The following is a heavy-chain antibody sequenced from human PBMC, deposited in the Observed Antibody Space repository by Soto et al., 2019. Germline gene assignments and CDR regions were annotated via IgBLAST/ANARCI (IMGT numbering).Heavy chain of an antibody. Sequence: EVQLVESGGGLVQPGGSLRLSCAASGFGFNGYDMHWVRQAPGKNLKWVAAISTAGDTYYLGSVKGRFTISREDAKNSLSLQMNSLRAGDTAVYYCARGGERFDGMGVWGQGTTVTVSS. CDR1: GFGFNGYD. D-gene: IGHD3-16*01. CDR3: ARGGERFDGMGV. J-gene: IGHJ6*02. CDR2: ISTAGDT. V-gene: IGHV3-13*01.